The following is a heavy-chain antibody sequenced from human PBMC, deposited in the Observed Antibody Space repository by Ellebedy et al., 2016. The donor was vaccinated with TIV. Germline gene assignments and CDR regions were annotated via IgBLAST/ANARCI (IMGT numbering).Heavy chain of an antibody. V-gene: IGHV1-46*01. CDR3: ARAPLSGVFYGMDV. Sequence: AASVKVSCKASGYTFTNYYMNWVRQAPGQGLEWMGIIHPGGGGTSYAQKFQGRVTMTRDPSPSTVYMEMSSLSSEDTALYYCARAPLSGVFYGMDVWGQGTTVTVSS. D-gene: IGHD3-16*02. CDR2: IHPGGGGT. J-gene: IGHJ6*02. CDR1: GYTFTNYY.